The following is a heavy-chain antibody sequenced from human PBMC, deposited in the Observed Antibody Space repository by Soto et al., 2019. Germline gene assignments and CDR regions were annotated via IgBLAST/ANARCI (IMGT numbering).Heavy chain of an antibody. V-gene: IGHV3-30*18. CDR3: AKSKNYDILTGPPFDY. CDR1: GFTFSSYG. CDR2: ISYDGSNK. J-gene: IGHJ4*02. Sequence: GGSLRLSCAASGFTFSSYGMHWVRQAPGKGLEWVAVISYDGSNKYYADSVKGRFTISRDNSKNTLYLQMNSLRAEDTAVYYCAKSKNYDILTGPPFDYWGQGTLVTVSS. D-gene: IGHD3-9*01.